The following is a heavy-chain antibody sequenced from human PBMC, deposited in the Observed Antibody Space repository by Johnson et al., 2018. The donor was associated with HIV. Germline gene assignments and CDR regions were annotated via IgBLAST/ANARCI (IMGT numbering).Heavy chain of an antibody. CDR2: IGTAGDT. V-gene: IGHV3-13*01. J-gene: IGHJ3*02. D-gene: IGHD3-22*01. CDR1: GFTFSSYD. Sequence: VQLVESGGGLVQPGGSLRLSCAASGFTFSSYDMHWVRQATGKGLEWVSAIGTAGDTYYPGSVKGRFSISRDNAKHSLYLQMNSLRAEDTAVYYCARDRGYWDAFDIWGQGTMVTVSS. CDR3: ARDRGYWDAFDI.